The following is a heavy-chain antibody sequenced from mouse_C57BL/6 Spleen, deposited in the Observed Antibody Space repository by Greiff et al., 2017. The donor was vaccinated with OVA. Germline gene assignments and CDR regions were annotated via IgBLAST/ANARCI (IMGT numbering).Heavy chain of an antibody. V-gene: IGHV1-26*01. J-gene: IGHJ2*01. D-gene: IGHD1-1*02. Sequence: EVQLQQSGPELVKPGASVKISCKASGYTFTDYYMNWVKQSHGKSLEWIGDINPNNGGTSYNQKFKGKATLTVDKSSSTAYMELRSLTSEDSAVYYCARSGILSQITWDYWGQGTTLTVSS. CDR3: ARSGILSQITWDY. CDR1: GYTFTDYY. CDR2: INPNNGGT.